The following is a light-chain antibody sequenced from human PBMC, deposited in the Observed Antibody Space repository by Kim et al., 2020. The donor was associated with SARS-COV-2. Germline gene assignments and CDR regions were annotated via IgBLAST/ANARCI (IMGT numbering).Light chain of an antibody. CDR1: RSNIGSNF. CDR2: STT. J-gene: IGLJ3*02. CDR3: ASWDNTLNWV. V-gene: IGLV1-47*02. Sequence: QSVLSQPPSASGAPGQSVTISCSGSRSNIGSNFVYWFQQFPGAAPKLLIYSTTQRPSWVSDRFSGSKSGTSASLAISGLRSEDEAAYYCASWDNTLNWVFGGGTQLTVL.